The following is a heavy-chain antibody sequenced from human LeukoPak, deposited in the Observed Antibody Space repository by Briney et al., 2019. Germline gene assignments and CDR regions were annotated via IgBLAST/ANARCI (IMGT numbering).Heavy chain of an antibody. J-gene: IGHJ4*02. CDR3: ARPIYGDVGFDY. CDR2: ISSNGGST. D-gene: IGHD4-17*01. CDR1: GFTFSSYA. V-gene: IGHV3-64*01. Sequence: PGGSLRLSCAASGFTFSSYAMHWVRQAPGKGLEYVSAISSNGGSTYYANSVKGRFTISRDNAKNSLYLQMNSLRAEDTAVYYCARPIYGDVGFDYWGQGTLVTVSS.